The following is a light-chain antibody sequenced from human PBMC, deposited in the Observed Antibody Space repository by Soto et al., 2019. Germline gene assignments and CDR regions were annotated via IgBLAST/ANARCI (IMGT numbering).Light chain of an antibody. Sequence: QSALTQHASVSGSPGQSITISCTGTSSDVGGYNYVSWYQQHPGKVPKLMIYEVSYRPSGVSNRFSGSKSGNTASLTISGLQAEDEADYYCTSYTTISTLAFGGGTKLTVL. CDR3: TSYTTISTLA. CDR1: SSDVGGYNY. CDR2: EVS. J-gene: IGLJ3*02. V-gene: IGLV2-14*01.